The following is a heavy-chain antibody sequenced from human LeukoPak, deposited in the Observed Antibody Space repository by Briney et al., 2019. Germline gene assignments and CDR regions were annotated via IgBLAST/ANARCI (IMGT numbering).Heavy chain of an antibody. CDR3: ARGSGRYSSGWYGGYYYMDV. J-gene: IGHJ6*03. V-gene: IGHV4-34*01. D-gene: IGHD6-19*01. Sequence: SETLSLTCAVYGGSFSGYYWSWIRQPPGKGLEWIGEINHSGSTNYNPSLKSRVTISVDTSKNQFSLKLSSVTAADTAVYHCARGSGRYSSGWYGGYYYMDVWGKGTTVTVSS. CDR2: INHSGST. CDR1: GGSFSGYY.